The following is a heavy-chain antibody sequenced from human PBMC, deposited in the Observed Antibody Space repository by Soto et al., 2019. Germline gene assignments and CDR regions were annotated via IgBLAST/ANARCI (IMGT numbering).Heavy chain of an antibody. CDR2: VYYSGGT. CDR1: GGPISSYY. Sequence: QVQLQESGPGLVKPSETLSLTCTVSGGPISSYYWTWIRQPTGKGLEWIGYVYYSGGTNYNPSLQSRVTISVDTSKSQFSLNLSSVTAADTAVYYCARNHRYNSGWYESWGQGIRVTVSS. V-gene: IGHV4-59*01. CDR3: ARNHRYNSGWYES. D-gene: IGHD6-19*01. J-gene: IGHJ5*01.